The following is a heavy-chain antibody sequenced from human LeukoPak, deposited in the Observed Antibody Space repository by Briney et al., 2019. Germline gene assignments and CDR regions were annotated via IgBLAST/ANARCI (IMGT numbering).Heavy chain of an antibody. CDR1: GFTFSSYS. D-gene: IGHD2-2*02. J-gene: IGHJ3*02. CDR3: ARDWCTCCNIRDAFDI. CDR2: ISSSSSYI. Sequence: GGSLRLSCAASGFTFSSYSMNWVRQAPGKGLEWVSSISSSSSYIYYADSVKGRFTISRDNAKNSLYLQMNSLRAEDTAVYYCARDWCTCCNIRDAFDIWGQGTMVTVSS. V-gene: IGHV3-21*01.